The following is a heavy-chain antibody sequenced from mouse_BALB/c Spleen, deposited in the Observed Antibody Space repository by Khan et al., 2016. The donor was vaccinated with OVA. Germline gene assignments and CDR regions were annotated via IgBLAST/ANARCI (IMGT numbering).Heavy chain of an antibody. CDR3: ARENYCGRTCYAMDY. CDR1: GYTFTSYW. D-gene: IGHD1-1*01. J-gene: IGHJ4*01. CDR2: IGPGSGNA. Sequence: DLVKPGASVKLSCKASGYTFTSYWINWIKQRPGQGLEWIGRIGPGSGNAYYNEMFKGKATLTVDTSSSTAYIQLSSLSSEDSGVYFCARENYCGRTCYAMDYWGQGTSVTVSS. V-gene: IGHV1S41*01.